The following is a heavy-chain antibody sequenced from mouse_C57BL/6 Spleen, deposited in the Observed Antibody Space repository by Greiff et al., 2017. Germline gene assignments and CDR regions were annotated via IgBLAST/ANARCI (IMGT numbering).Heavy chain of an antibody. Sequence: EVKVVESGGGLVQPGGSLSLSCAASGFTFTDYYMSWVRQPPGKALEWLGFIRNKANGYTTEYSASVKGRFTISRDNSQSILYLQMNALRAEDSATYYCARYYGYFDYWGQGTTLTVSS. J-gene: IGHJ2*01. V-gene: IGHV7-3*01. CDR2: IRNKANGYTT. CDR3: ARYYGYFDY. D-gene: IGHD1-1*01. CDR1: GFTFTDYY.